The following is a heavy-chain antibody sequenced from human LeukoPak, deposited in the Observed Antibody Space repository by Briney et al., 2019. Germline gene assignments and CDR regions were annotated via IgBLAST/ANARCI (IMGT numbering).Heavy chain of an antibody. CDR3: AKGIYSSGWSYFDY. Sequence: GGSLRLSCAASGFTFSNSAMSWVRQAPGKGLEWVSTLSGSGITTYYADSVKGRFTISRDNSKNTLYLQMNSLRAEDTAVYYCAKGIYSSGWSYFDYWGHGTLVTASS. V-gene: IGHV3-23*01. J-gene: IGHJ4*01. CDR2: LSGSGITT. CDR1: GFTFSNSA. D-gene: IGHD6-19*01.